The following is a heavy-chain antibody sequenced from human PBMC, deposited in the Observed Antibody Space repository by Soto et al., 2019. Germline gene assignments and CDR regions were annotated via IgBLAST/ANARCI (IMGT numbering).Heavy chain of an antibody. CDR3: ARGGLLLYYYYYMDV. J-gene: IGHJ6*03. CDR1: GFTFSDHY. CDR2: TRNKANSYTT. V-gene: IGHV3-72*01. D-gene: IGHD2-15*01. Sequence: GGSMRLSCAASGFTFSDHYMDWVRQAPGKGLEWVGRTRNKANSYTTEYAASVKGRFTISRDDSKNSLYLQMNSLKTEDTAVYYCARGGLLLYYYYYMDVWGKGTTVTVSS.